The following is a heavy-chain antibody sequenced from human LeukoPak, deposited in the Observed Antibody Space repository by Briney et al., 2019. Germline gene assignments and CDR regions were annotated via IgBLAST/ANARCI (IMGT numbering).Heavy chain of an antibody. V-gene: IGHV4-59*01. CDR2: IYHGGST. J-gene: IGHJ5*02. D-gene: IGHD1-26*01. CDR1: GGSTNTYY. CDR3: ARNKDAWELPFDP. Sequence: SETLSLTCTVSGGSTNTYYWSWIRQPPGKGLEWIGYIYHGGSTNYNPSLKSRVTISVDTSKNQVSLKLTSVTAADTAVYYCARNKDAWELPFDPWGQGTLVTVSS.